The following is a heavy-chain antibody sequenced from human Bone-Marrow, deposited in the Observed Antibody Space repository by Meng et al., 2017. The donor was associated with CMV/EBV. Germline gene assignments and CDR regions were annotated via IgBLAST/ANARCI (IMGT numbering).Heavy chain of an antibody. Sequence: GESLKISCAASGFTFSDYYMSWIRQAPGKGLEWVSYISSSGSTIYYTDSVKGRFTISRDNAKNSLYLQMNSLRAEDTAVYYCAREGCSSTSCRQHPPQYYYYYYGMDVWGQGTTVTVSS. D-gene: IGHD2-2*01. CDR1: GFTFSDYY. J-gene: IGHJ6*02. CDR2: ISSSGSTI. CDR3: AREGCSSTSCRQHPPQYYYYYYGMDV. V-gene: IGHV3-11*01.